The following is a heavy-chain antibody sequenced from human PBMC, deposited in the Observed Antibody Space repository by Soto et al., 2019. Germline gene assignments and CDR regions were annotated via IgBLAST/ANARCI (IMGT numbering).Heavy chain of an antibody. CDR2: LNGDGTTT. D-gene: IGHD2-15*01. Sequence: EVQLVESGGGLVQPGGSLRLSCAASGFTFRNTWMHWVRQAPGKGLVWVSRLNGDGTTTRYADSVKGRFTISRDNAKTTLYLQMKSLSAEDKAVYYCARGPPGWYAKDVRGQGATVTVSS. CDR1: GFTFRNTW. CDR3: ARGPPGWYAKDV. V-gene: IGHV3-74*01. J-gene: IGHJ6*02.